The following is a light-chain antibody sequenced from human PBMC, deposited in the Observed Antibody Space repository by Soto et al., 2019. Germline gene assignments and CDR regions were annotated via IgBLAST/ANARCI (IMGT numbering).Light chain of an antibody. J-gene: IGLJ1*01. V-gene: IGLV1-40*01. CDR2: GNS. CDR1: SSNIGAGYD. CDR3: QSYDSSLSYV. Sequence: QSVLTQPPSVSGAPGQRVTISCTGSSSNIGAGYDVHWYQQLPGTAPKLLIYGNSNRPSGVPDRFSGSKSGTSASLAIQAEDEADYYCQSYDSSLSYVFGTGTKLTVL.